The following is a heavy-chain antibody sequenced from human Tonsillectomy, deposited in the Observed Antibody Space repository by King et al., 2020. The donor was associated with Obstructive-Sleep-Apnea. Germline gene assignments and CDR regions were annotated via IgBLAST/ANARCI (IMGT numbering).Heavy chain of an antibody. CDR2: FDPEDGET. J-gene: IGHJ4*02. D-gene: IGHD3-22*01. V-gene: IGHV1-24*01. Sequence: QLVQSGAEVKKPGASVKVSCKVSGYTLTELSMHWVRQAPGKGLEWMGGFDPEDGETIYAQKFQGRVTMTAYTSTDTAYMALSSLRSEDTAVYYCATRTTYYYDSSGYSFFDYWGQGTLVTVSS. CDR1: GYTLTELS. CDR3: ATRTTYYYDSSGYSFFDY.